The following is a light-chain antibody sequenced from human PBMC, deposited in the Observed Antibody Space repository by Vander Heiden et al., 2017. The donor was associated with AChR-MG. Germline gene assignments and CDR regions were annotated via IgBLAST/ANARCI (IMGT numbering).Light chain of an antibody. V-gene: IGKV1-5*01. CDR3: QQYNSYSGT. Sequence: DTQMTQSPSTLSASVGDRVTITCRASQSISSWLAWYQQKPGKAPKLLIYDASSLESGVPSRFSGSGSGTEFTLTISSRQPDDFATYYCQQYNSYSGTFGQGTKLEIK. J-gene: IGKJ2*02. CDR2: DAS. CDR1: QSISSW.